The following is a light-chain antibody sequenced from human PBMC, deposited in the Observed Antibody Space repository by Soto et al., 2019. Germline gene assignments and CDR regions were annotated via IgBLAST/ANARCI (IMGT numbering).Light chain of an antibody. V-gene: IGKV1-39*01. J-gene: IGKJ2*01. CDR1: QSISTY. CDR3: QQSYSTLPYT. CDR2: AAS. Sequence: DIQMTQSPSSLSASVGDRVTITCRASQSISTYIHWYQPRPGKAPKLLIYAASTLQSGVPSRFSGSGSGTHCPLTVSSLQPEDFASYFCQQSYSTLPYTFGQGTKLEIK.